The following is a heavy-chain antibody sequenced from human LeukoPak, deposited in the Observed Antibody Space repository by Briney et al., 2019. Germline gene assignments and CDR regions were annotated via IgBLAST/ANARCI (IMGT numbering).Heavy chain of an antibody. V-gene: IGHV3-30*02. D-gene: IGHD6-19*01. CDR3: ARAHTGYSSGWDYYYYYYMDV. CDR1: GFTFSSYG. CDR2: IRYDGSNK. J-gene: IGHJ6*03. Sequence: PGGSLRLSCAASGFTFSSYGMHWVRQAPGKGLEWVAFIRYDGSNKYYADSVKGRFTISRDNSKNTLYLQMNSLRAEDTAVYYCARAHTGYSSGWDYYYYYYMDVWGKGTTVTISS.